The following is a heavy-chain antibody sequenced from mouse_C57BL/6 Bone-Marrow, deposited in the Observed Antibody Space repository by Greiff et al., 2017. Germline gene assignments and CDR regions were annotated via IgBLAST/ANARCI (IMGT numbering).Heavy chain of an antibody. D-gene: IGHD3-2*02. J-gene: IGHJ3*01. Sequence: QVQLKQSGAELVRPGTSVKMSCKASGYTFTNYWIGWAKQRPGHGLEWIGDIYPGGGYTNYNEKFKGKATLTADKSSSTAYMQLSSLTSEDSAVYCCARAGTAQAAWFAYWGQGTLVTVSA. V-gene: IGHV1-63*01. CDR1: GYTFTNYW. CDR2: IYPGGGYT. CDR3: ARAGTAQAAWFAY.